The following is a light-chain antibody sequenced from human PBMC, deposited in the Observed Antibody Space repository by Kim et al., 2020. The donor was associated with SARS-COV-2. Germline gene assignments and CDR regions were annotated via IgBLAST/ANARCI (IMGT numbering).Light chain of an antibody. CDR2: QDK. V-gene: IGLV3-1*01. CDR1: KLGDKY. J-gene: IGLJ2*01. CDR3: QAWDTTTAV. Sequence: SYELTQPPSVSVSPGQTASITCSGDKLGDKYVSWYQQKSGQSPVLVMYQDKKRPSGIPERFSGSISGNTATLTISGTQALDEAAYYCQAWDTTTAVFGGGTKLTVL.